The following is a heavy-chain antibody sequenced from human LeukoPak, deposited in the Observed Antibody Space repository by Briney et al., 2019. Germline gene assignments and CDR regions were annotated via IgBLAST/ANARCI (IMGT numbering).Heavy chain of an antibody. CDR2: IIPIFGTA. CDR3: ATRGSGDAFDI. D-gene: IGHD3-10*01. V-gene: IGHV1-69*13. Sequence: GASVKVSCKASGGTFSSYAISWVRQAPGQGLEWMGGIIPIFGTANYAQKFQGRVTITADESTSTAYMELSSLRSEDTAVYYCATRGSGDAFDIWGQGTMVTVSS. J-gene: IGHJ3*02. CDR1: GGTFSSYA.